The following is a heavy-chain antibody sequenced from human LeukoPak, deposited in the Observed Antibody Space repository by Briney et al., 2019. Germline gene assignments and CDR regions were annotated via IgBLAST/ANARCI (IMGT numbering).Heavy chain of an antibody. D-gene: IGHD5-18*01. CDR3: ARVDTAMVTEYYMDV. Sequence: SETLSLTCTVSGGSISSHYWSWIRQPPGKGLEWIGCIYYSGSTNYNPSLKSRVTISVDTSKNQFSLKLSSVTAADTAVYYCARVDTAMVTEYYMDVWGKGTTVTVSS. CDR2: IYYSGST. J-gene: IGHJ6*03. V-gene: IGHV4-59*11. CDR1: GGSISSHY.